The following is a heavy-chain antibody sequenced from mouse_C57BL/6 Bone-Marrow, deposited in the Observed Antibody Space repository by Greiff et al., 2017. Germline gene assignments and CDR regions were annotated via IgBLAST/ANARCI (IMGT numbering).Heavy chain of an antibody. D-gene: IGHD2-3*01. CDR2: IHPNSGST. CDR3: AREAWLLHPFAY. CDR1: GYTFTSYW. V-gene: IGHV1-64*01. J-gene: IGHJ3*01. Sequence: QVQLKQPGAELVKPGASVKLSCKASGYTFTSYWMHWVKQRPGQGLEWIGMIHPNSGSTNYNEQLKRKATLTVDTSSSTAYMQLSGQTSEYSAVYYCAREAWLLHPFAYWGQGTLVTVSA.